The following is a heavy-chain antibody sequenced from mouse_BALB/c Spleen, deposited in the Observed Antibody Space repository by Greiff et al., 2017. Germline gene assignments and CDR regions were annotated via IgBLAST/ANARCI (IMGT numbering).Heavy chain of an antibody. Sequence: EVQRVESGGGLVQPGGSLKLSCAASGFTFSSYGMSWVRQTPDKRLEWVATISSGGSYTYYPDSVKGRFTISRDNAKNTLYLQMSSLKSEDTAMYYCARHRGNYDFDYWGQGTTLTVSS. D-gene: IGHD2-1*01. CDR2: ISSGGSYT. CDR3: ARHRGNYDFDY. V-gene: IGHV5-6*01. CDR1: GFTFSSYG. J-gene: IGHJ2*01.